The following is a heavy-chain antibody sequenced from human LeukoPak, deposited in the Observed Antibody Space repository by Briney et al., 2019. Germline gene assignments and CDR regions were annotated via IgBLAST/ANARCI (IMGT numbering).Heavy chain of an antibody. D-gene: IGHD2-15*01. CDR1: GFTFTNHA. V-gene: IGHV3-30*18. J-gene: IGHJ4*02. CDR2: ISSDGSGK. Sequence: GGSLRLSCAASGFTFTNHAMHWVRQAPGKGLEWVVVISSDGSGKFYGDSVKGRFTISRDNSRNTLYLQMNSLRIEDTAIYYCAEDGGGGTIDYWGQGTLASVSS. CDR3: AEDGGGGTIDY.